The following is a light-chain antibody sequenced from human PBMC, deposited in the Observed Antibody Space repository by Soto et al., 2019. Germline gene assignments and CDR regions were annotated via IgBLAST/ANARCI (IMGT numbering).Light chain of an antibody. J-gene: IGKJ4*01. CDR2: AAS. Sequence: DIQMTQSPSSLSASVGDRVTITCRASQGISNNLVWYQQKPAKVPKLLLYAASTLQSGVPSRCSGSGSGTAFTLTIISLQHEDVATCHCQKYNSALTFGGGTKVEIK. CDR3: QKYNSALT. V-gene: IGKV1-27*01. CDR1: QGISNN.